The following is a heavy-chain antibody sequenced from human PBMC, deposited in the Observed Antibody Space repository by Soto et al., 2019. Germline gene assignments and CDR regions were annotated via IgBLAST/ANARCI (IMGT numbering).Heavy chain of an antibody. V-gene: IGHV3-23*01. CDR3: AKARTRYSSSSEVWSDP. Sequence: QPGGSLRLSCAASGFTFSSYAMSWVRQAPGKGLEWVSAISGSGGSTYYADSVKGRFTISRDNSKNTLYLQMNSLRAEDTAVYYCAKARTRYSSSSEVWSDPWGQGTLVTVSS. J-gene: IGHJ5*02. D-gene: IGHD6-6*01. CDR2: ISGSGGST. CDR1: GFTFSSYA.